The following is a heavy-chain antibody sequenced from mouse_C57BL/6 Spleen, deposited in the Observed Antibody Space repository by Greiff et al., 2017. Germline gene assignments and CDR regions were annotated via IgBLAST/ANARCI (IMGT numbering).Heavy chain of an antibody. CDR1: GYSFTGYY. J-gene: IGHJ4*01. Sequence: SGPELVKPGASVKISCKASGYSFTGYYMNWVKQSPEKSLEWIGEINPSTGGTTYNQKFKAKATLTVDKSSSTAYMQLKSLTSEDSAVYYCARSGSSYDYAMDYWGQGTSVTVSS. CDR3: ARSGSSYDYAMDY. D-gene: IGHD1-1*01. V-gene: IGHV1-42*01. CDR2: INPSTGGT.